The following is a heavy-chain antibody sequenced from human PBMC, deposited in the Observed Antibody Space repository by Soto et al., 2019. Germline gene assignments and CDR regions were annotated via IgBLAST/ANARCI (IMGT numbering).Heavy chain of an antibody. V-gene: IGHV5-51*01. CDR1: GYSFTSYW. Sequence: GESLKISCKGSGYSFTSYWIGWVRQMPGKGLEWMGIIYPGDSDTRYSPSFQGQVTISADKSISTAYLQWSSLKASDTAMYYCARLLPAASNYETPLIYFQHWGQGTLVTVSS. CDR2: IYPGDSDT. CDR3: ARLLPAASNYETPLIYFQH. J-gene: IGHJ1*01. D-gene: IGHD4-4*01.